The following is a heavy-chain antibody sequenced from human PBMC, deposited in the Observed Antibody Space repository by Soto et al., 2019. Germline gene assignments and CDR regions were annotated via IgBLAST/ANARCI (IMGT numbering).Heavy chain of an antibody. CDR1: GYTFTGYY. D-gene: IGHD5-18*01. Sequence: ASVKVSCKASGYTFTGYYVHWVRQAPGQGLEWMGWINPYSGGTNYAQKFQGRVTVTRDASISTAYMDLSRLRSDDTAVYYCARSRIQLWLDAFDIWGQGTMVTVSS. J-gene: IGHJ3*02. CDR2: INPYSGGT. V-gene: IGHV1-2*02. CDR3: ARSRIQLWLDAFDI.